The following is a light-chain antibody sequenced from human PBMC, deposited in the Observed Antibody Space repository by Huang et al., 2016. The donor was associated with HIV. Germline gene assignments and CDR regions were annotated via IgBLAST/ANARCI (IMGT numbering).Light chain of an antibody. CDR3: QQYNSYLLT. V-gene: IGKV1-5*03. J-gene: IGKJ4*01. CDR1: QGISSW. CDR2: KAS. Sequence: DIQMTQSPSTLSASVGDRVTITCRASQGISSWLAWYQQKPGKAPKLLIYKASTLESGGPSRFSGSGSGTDFTLTISSLQPDDFATYYCQQYNSYLLTFGGGTKVEIK.